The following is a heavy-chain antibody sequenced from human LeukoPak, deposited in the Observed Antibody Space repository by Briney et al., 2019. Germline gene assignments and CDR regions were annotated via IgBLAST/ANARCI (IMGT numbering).Heavy chain of an antibody. Sequence: SETLSLTCAVYGGSFSGYYWSWIRQPPGKGLEWIGEINHSGSTNYNPSLKSRVTIPVDTSKNQFSLKLSSVTAADTAVYYCARVAPDYDFWSGYLLSRLIDYWGQGTLVTVSS. D-gene: IGHD3-3*01. V-gene: IGHV4-34*01. CDR1: GGSFSGYY. J-gene: IGHJ4*02. CDR2: INHSGST. CDR3: ARVAPDYDFWSGYLLSRLIDY.